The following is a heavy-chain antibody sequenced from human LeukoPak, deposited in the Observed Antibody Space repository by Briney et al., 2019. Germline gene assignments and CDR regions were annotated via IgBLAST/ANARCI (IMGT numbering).Heavy chain of an antibody. CDR3: ARDLVVVPAAIHYYYYMDV. CDR1: GYTFTGYY. V-gene: IGHV1-2*02. CDR2: INPNSGGT. D-gene: IGHD2-2*02. Sequence: RASVKVSCKASGYTFTGYYMHWVRRAPGQGLEWMGWINPNSGGTNYAQKFQGRVTMTRDTSISTAYMELSRLRSDDTAVYYCARDLVVVPAAIHYYYYMDVWGKGTTVTVSS. J-gene: IGHJ6*03.